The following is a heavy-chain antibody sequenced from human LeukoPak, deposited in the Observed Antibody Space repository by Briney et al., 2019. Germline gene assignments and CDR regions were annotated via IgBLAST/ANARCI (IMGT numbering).Heavy chain of an antibody. Sequence: GGSLRLSCAASGFTFSNFAMHWVRQAPGKGLEWVAVISYDGTNKYYADSVKGRFTISRDNSKNTLYLQMDSLRDEDTAVYYCERETNTVGTGRKFDHWVQGTLVSVS. J-gene: IGHJ4*02. CDR2: ISYDGTNK. CDR3: ERETNTVGTGRKFDH. V-gene: IGHV3-30-3*01. D-gene: IGHD3/OR15-3a*01. CDR1: GFTFSNFA.